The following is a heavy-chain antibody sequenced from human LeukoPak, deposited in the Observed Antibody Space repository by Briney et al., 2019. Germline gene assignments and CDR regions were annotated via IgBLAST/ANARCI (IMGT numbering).Heavy chain of an antibody. D-gene: IGHD3-3*01. V-gene: IGHV4-4*09. CDR3: ARLYYDFWSGYYASDLPDYYYVGV. CDR2: IYTSGST. Sequence: SETLSLTCTVSGGSISSYYWSWIRQPPGKGLEWIGYIYTSGSTNYNPSLKSRVTISVDTSKNQFSLKLSSVTAADTAVYYCARLYYDFWSGYYASDLPDYYYVGVWGKGTTVTVSS. J-gene: IGHJ6*03. CDR1: GGSISSYY.